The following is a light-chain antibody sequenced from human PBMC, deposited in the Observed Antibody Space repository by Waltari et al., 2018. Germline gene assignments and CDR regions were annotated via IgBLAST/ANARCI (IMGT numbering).Light chain of an antibody. CDR2: DVS. Sequence: QSALTQPASVSGSPGQSITISCTGTSSYVGGYNYFSWYQQHPGKAPKLMIYDVSKRPSGVSNRFSGSKSGNTASLTISGLQAEDEADYYCSSYTSSSTRVFGGGTKLTVL. CDR1: SSYVGGYNY. J-gene: IGLJ3*02. CDR3: SSYTSSSTRV. V-gene: IGLV2-14*01.